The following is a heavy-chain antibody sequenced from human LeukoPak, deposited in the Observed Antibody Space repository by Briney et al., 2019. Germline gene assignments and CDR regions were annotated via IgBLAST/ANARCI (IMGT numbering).Heavy chain of an antibody. CDR2: INHSGST. Sequence: PSETLCLTCTVSGGSISSGNYYWSWIRQPPGKGLEWIGEINHSGSTDYNPSLKSRVTISVDTSKNQFSLKLSSVTAADTAVYYCARRPRGGYDILTGPDTKGTFDYWGQGTLVTVSS. V-gene: IGHV4-39*07. J-gene: IGHJ4*02. CDR1: GGSISSGNYY. CDR3: ARRPRGGYDILTGPDTKGTFDY. D-gene: IGHD3-9*01.